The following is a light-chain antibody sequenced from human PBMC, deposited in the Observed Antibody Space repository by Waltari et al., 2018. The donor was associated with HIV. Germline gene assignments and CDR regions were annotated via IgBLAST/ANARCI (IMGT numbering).Light chain of an antibody. CDR1: QSISSY. V-gene: IGKV1-39*01. J-gene: IGKJ2*01. Sequence: DIPMTQSPASLAASVRAKVTITCRASQSISSYLNCYQQKPGKAPKLLIYAASSLQSGVPSRFSGSGSGTDFTLTISSLQPEDFATYYCQQSYSTPYTFGQGTKLEIK. CDR3: QQSYSTPYT. CDR2: AAS.